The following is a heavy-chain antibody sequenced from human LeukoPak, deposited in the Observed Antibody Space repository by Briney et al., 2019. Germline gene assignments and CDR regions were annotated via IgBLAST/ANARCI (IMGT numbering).Heavy chain of an antibody. J-gene: IGHJ4*02. CDR1: GYSFTGYW. V-gene: IGHV5-51*01. CDR2: IYPDDSDT. D-gene: IGHD3-9*01. Sequence: GESLKISCKASGYSFTGYWIAWVRQMPGQGLEWMGIIYPDDSDTRYSPSFQGQVTISADKSASTSYLQWSSLKASDTAMYYCARLRGGYDILTGYFDYWGQGTLVTVSS. CDR3: ARLRGGYDILTGYFDY.